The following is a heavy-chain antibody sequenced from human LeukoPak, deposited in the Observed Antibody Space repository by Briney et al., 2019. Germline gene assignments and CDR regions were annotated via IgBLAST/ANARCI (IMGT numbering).Heavy chain of an antibody. CDR3: AREFPRHQFDY. CDR2: ISSSSSYI. J-gene: IGHJ4*02. CDR1: GFTFSSYS. Sequence: PGGSLRLSCAAAGFTFSSYSMSWVRQAPGKGLEWVSSISSSSSYIYYADSVKGRFTISRDNAKNSLYLQMNSLRAEDTAVYYCAREFPRHQFDYWGQGTLVTVSS. V-gene: IGHV3-21*01. D-gene: IGHD2-21*01.